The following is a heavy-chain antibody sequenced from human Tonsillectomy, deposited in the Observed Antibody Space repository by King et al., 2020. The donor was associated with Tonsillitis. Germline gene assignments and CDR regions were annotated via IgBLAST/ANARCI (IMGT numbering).Heavy chain of an antibody. CDR2: IWYDGSTQ. CDR1: GFTFSSYG. CDR3: ARVGADYYYYMDV. J-gene: IGHJ6*03. Sequence: VQLVESGGGVVQPGRSLRLSCAASGFTFSSYGMHWVRQAPGKGLEWVAAIWYDGSTQYYADSVRGRFTLSRDNSKNALYLQMNTLRAEDTAVYYCARVGADYYYYMDVWGKGTTVTVSS. D-gene: IGHD4/OR15-4a*01. V-gene: IGHV3-33*08.